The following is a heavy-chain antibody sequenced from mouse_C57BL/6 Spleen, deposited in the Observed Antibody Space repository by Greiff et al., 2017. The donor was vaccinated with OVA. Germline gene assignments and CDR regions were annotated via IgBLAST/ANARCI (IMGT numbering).Heavy chain of an antibody. CDR2: IDPSDSYT. Sequence: QVQLKQPGAELVRPGTSVKLSCKASGYTFTSYWMHWVKQRPGQGLEWIGVIDPSDSYTNYNQKFKGKATLTVDTSSSTAYMQLSSLTSEDSAVYYCAREAQAFAYWGQGTLVTVSA. CDR1: GYTFTSYW. J-gene: IGHJ3*01. V-gene: IGHV1-59*01. CDR3: AREAQAFAY. D-gene: IGHD3-2*02.